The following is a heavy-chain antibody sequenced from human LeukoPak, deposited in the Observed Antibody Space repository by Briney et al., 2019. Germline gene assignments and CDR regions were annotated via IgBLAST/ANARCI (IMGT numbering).Heavy chain of an antibody. Sequence: GGTLRLSCAASGFTFSNYGMSWVRQAPEKGLEWVSTISGSGGTTDYADSVKGRFTISRDNSKNTLYLQMNSLRAEDTAVYYCARVIAVAGYYYYYYMDVWGKGTTVTISS. CDR1: GFTFSNYG. V-gene: IGHV3-23*01. D-gene: IGHD6-19*01. J-gene: IGHJ6*03. CDR2: ISGSGGTT. CDR3: ARVIAVAGYYYYYYMDV.